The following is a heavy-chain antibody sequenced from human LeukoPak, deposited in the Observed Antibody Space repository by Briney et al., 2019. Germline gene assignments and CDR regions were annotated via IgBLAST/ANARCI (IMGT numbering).Heavy chain of an antibody. Sequence: SETLSLTCAVYGRSFSGYYWSWIRPPPGKGLEWIGEINHRGSTNYNPSLKTRATISVDTSKNQCSLKLSPVTAADTAVYYCARGWSGYLFWGKTRHNWFDPWGQGTLVTVSS. CDR3: ARGWSGYLFWGKTRHNWFDP. CDR1: GRSFSGYY. CDR2: INHRGST. D-gene: IGHD3-3*01. V-gene: IGHV4-34*01. J-gene: IGHJ5*02.